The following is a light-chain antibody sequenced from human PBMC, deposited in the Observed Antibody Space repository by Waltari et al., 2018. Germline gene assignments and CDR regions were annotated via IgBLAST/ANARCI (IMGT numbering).Light chain of an antibody. CDR3: YSYAGGSV. V-gene: IGLV2-23*02. CDR2: EVS. J-gene: IGLJ1*01. Sequence: QSALTQPASVSGSPGQSLTISCTGSSSAVGSAHLVSWYLQPPVKAPKLIIYEVSKRPSGVSNRFSGSKSGNTASLTISGLQAEDEADYYCYSYAGGSVFGTGTKVTVL. CDR1: SSAVGSAHL.